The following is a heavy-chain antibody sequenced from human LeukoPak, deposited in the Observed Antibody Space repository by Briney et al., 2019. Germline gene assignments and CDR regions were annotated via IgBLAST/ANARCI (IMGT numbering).Heavy chain of an antibody. CDR3: ARDLGSGWYL. V-gene: IGHV3-21*01. D-gene: IGHD6-19*01. Sequence: PGGSLRLSCAASGFTFSSYSMNWVRQAPGKGREWVSSISSSSSYIYYADSVKGRFTISRDNAKNSLYLQMNSLRAEDTAVYYCARDLGSGWYLWGQGTLVTVSS. J-gene: IGHJ4*02. CDR1: GFTFSSYS. CDR2: ISSSSSYI.